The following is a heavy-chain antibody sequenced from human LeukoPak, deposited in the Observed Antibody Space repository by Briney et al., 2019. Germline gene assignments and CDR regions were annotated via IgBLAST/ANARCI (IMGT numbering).Heavy chain of an antibody. D-gene: IGHD3-10*02. CDR3: GKDGATIFGTQELGYGMDV. Sequence: PGRSLRLSCAASGFTFDDYAMHWVRQAPGKGLEWVSGISRNSGSIDYADSLKGRFTISSDNAKNSLYLQMNSLRAEDTALYCCGKDGATIFGTQELGYGMDVWGQGTTVTVSS. J-gene: IGHJ6*02. CDR1: GFTFDDYA. CDR2: ISRNSGSI. V-gene: IGHV3-9*01.